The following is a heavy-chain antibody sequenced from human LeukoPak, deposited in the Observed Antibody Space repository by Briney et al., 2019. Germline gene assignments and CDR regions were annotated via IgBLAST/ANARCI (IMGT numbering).Heavy chain of an antibody. CDR2: IYYSGST. CDR3: AREAYSSSWPYYFDY. V-gene: IGHV4-59*01. Sequence: SGTLSLTCTVPDGSISSYYWSWIRHRPGKGQEGSGYIYYSGSTNYNPSLKSRVTTSVDTSKNQFSLKLSSMTAADTAVYYCAREAYSSSWPYYFDYWGQGTLVTVSS. D-gene: IGHD6-13*01. J-gene: IGHJ4*02. CDR1: DGSISSYY.